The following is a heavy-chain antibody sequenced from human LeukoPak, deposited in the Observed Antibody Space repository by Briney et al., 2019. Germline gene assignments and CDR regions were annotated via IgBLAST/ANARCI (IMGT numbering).Heavy chain of an antibody. CDR2: ISGGGGTT. CDR1: GLLFRAYA. J-gene: IGHJ4*02. D-gene: IGHD6-13*01. Sequence: GGSLRLSCAASGLLFRAYAMGWGGRAPGKGREWVSAISGGGGTTDYGDSVKGRFTISRDSSRAPLYLQMDRLRADDPAIYYCVTSRGGSSWYEEHYFEYWGQGTLVTVSS. V-gene: IGHV3-23*01. CDR3: VTSRGGSSWYEEHYFEY.